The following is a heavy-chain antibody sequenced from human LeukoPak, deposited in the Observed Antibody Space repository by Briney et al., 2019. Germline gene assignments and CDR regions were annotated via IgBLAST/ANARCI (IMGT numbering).Heavy chain of an antibody. Sequence: ASVKVSCKASGYTFTKHGISWVQQAPGQGLEWMGWISAYNGNTNYAQKLQGRVTMTTDTSTSTAFMELRSLRSDDTAVYYRAREPLVVGATVDYWGQGTLVTVSS. J-gene: IGHJ4*02. CDR1: GYTFTKHG. CDR2: ISAYNGNT. V-gene: IGHV1-18*01. CDR3: AREPLVVGATVDY. D-gene: IGHD1-26*01.